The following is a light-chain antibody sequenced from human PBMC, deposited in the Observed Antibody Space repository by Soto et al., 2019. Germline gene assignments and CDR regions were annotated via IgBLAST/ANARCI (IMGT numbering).Light chain of an antibody. CDR2: EVS. CDR1: SSDIGGHNY. J-gene: IGLJ2*01. Sequence: QSALTQPASVSGSPGQSITVSCTGTSSDIGGHNYVSWYQQHPGKVPKLIIYEVSNRPSGVSNRFSGSKSGNTASLTVSGLQAEDEADYYRSSYTTTSTVVFGGGTKLTVL. V-gene: IGLV2-14*01. CDR3: SSYTTTSTVV.